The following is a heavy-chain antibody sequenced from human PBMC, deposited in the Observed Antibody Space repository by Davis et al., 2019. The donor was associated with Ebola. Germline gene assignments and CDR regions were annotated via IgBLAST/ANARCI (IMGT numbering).Heavy chain of an antibody. CDR1: GNSFTSHW. J-gene: IGHJ3*02. V-gene: IGHV5-51*01. CDR3: ASLRRTITGMDDGYDI. D-gene: IGHD2-8*02. Sequence: ESLKISCKDSGNSFTSHWIGWVRQMPGKGLEWVGIIYTGDSDTRYSPSFRGQVTISADNSIKTAFLHWSSLKASDTAMYYCASLRRTITGMDDGYDIWGQGTMVTVSS. CDR2: IYTGDSDT.